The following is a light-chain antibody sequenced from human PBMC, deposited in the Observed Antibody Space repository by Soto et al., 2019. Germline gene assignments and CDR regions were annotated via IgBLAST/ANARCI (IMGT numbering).Light chain of an antibody. CDR3: QSYDSSLSVV. CDR2: GNS. Sequence: QSVLTQPPSVSGAPGQRVTISCTGSSSNIGAGYDVHWYQQLPGTAPKILIYGNSNRPSGVPDRFSGSKSGTSASLAITGLQAEDEADYYCQSYDSSLSVVFGGGTKLTFL. J-gene: IGLJ2*01. CDR1: SSNIGAGYD. V-gene: IGLV1-40*01.